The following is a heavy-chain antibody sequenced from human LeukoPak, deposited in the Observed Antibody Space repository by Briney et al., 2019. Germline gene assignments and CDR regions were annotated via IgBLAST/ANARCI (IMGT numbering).Heavy chain of an antibody. CDR1: GFTFGSYL. D-gene: IGHD1-26*01. J-gene: IGHJ4*02. CDR3: ARKQVGADFDY. CDR2: ISSDGSDT. Sequence: GGSLRLSCTASGFTFGSYLMHWVRQAPGKGLVWVSRISSDGSDTTYADSVKGRFTISRDSAKNTLYLQMNSLRVEDTAVYYCARKQVGADFDYWGQGILVTSPQ. V-gene: IGHV3-74*01.